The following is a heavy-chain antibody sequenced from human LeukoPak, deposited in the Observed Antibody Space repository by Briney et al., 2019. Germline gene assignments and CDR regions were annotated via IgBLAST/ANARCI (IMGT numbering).Heavy chain of an antibody. D-gene: IGHD3-10*01. CDR1: GGSISSGGYY. V-gene: IGHV4-31*03. CDR3: ARGRGDYYGSGGLPWYYYYGMDV. CDR2: IYYSGST. J-gene: IGHJ6*02. Sequence: SETLSLTCTVSGGSISSGGYYWSWIRQHPGKGLEWIGYIYYSGSTYYNPSLKSRVTISVDTSKNQFSLKLSSVTAADTAVYYCARGRGDYYGSGGLPWYYYYGMDVWGQGTTVTVSS.